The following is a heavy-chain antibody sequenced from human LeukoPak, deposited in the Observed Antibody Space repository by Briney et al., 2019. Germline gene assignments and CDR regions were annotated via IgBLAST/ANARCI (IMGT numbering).Heavy chain of an antibody. D-gene: IGHD6-13*01. CDR1: GFTFSSYA. V-gene: IGHV3-33*08. Sequence: GGSLRLSCAASGFTFSSYAMHGVREAPGKGREWGAVIWYDGSNKYYADSVKGRFTISRDNSKNTLYLQMNSLRAEDTAVYYCAREQSSSWYSWFDPWGQGTLVTVSS. CDR2: IWYDGSNK. CDR3: AREQSSSWYSWFDP. J-gene: IGHJ5*02.